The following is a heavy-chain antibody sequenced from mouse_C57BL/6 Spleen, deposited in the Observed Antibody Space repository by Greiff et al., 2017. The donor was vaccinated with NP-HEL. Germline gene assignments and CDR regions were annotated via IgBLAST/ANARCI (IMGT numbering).Heavy chain of an antibody. V-gene: IGHV1-15*01. Sequence: VQLQQSGAELVRPGASVTLSCKASGYTFTDYEMHWVKQTPVHGLEWIGAIDPETGGTAYNQKFKGKAILTSDKSSSTAYMELRSLTSEDSAVYYCTRSLGKGYWGQGTTLTVSS. CDR2: IDPETGGT. D-gene: IGHD4-1*01. J-gene: IGHJ2*01. CDR1: GYTFTDYE. CDR3: TRSLGKGY.